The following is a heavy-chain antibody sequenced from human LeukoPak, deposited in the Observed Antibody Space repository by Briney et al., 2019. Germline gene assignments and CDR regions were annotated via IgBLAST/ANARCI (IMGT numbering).Heavy chain of an antibody. J-gene: IGHJ4*02. CDR1: GGSINNYY. CDR2: VYYTGST. V-gene: IGHV4-59*08. Sequence: PSETLSLTCSISGGSINNYYWSWIRQSPGNGLEWIGYVYYTGSTNYNPSLKSRVTISVDTSKNQFSLKLTSVTAADTAVYYCARHGGFSYYFGNWGQGTLVTVSS. CDR3: ARHGGFSYYFGN. D-gene: IGHD3-16*01.